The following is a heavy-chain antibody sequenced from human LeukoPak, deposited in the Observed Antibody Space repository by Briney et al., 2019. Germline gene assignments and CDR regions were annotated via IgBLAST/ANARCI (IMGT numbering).Heavy chain of an antibody. J-gene: IGHJ3*02. CDR3: ATTFQDDIVATIAFDI. V-gene: IGHV1-18*01. Sequence: GASVKVSCKASGYTFTSYGISWVRQAPGQGLEWMGWISAYNGNTNYAQKLQGRVTMTTDTSTSTAYMELRSLRSDDTAVYYCATTFQDDIVATIAFDIWGQGTMVTVSS. CDR2: ISAYNGNT. D-gene: IGHD5-12*01. CDR1: GYTFTSYG.